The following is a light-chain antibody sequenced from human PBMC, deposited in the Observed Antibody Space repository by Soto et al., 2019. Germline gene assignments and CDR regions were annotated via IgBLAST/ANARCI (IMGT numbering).Light chain of an antibody. CDR2: GNS. CDR1: SGTIGAGYD. Sequence: QSVLMPPPSLSVSPVQRVTISCTGSSGTIGAGYDVHWYQQLPGTAPKLLIYGNSNRPSGVPDRFPGSKSGNTASLTVSGLHAEDEADYFWKSYTGSNTYVFGSGTKV. CDR3: KSYTGSNTYV. J-gene: IGLJ1*01. V-gene: IGLV1-40*01.